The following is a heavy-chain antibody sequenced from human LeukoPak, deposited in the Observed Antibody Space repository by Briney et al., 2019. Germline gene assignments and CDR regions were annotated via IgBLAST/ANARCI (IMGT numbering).Heavy chain of an antibody. Sequence: SETLSLTCTVSGGSISSSSYYWGWIRQPPGKGLEWIGSIYYSGSTYYNPSLKSRVTISVDTSKNQFSLKLSSVTAADTAIYYCARGPGGTTGEAFDYWGQGTLVTVSS. CDR3: ARGPGGTTGEAFDY. CDR2: IYYSGST. V-gene: IGHV4-39*07. D-gene: IGHD1-7*01. CDR1: GGSISSSSYY. J-gene: IGHJ4*02.